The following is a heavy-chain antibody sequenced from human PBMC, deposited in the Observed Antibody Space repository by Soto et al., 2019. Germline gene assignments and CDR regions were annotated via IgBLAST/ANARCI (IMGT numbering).Heavy chain of an antibody. V-gene: IGHV1-69*01. D-gene: IGHD6-13*01. CDR3: AASSAIAAAGDFNF. CDR2: ISPLFSTT. Sequence: QVQLVQSGAEVKEPGSSVKVSCKASGDLFNNHAFNWVRQAPGQGLEWMGRISPLFSTTNYAQKFQGRVTIGADELTTIVYLEVNNLESDDTAMYYCAASSAIAAAGDFNFWGQGTLVTVSP. CDR1: GDLFNNHA. J-gene: IGHJ4*02.